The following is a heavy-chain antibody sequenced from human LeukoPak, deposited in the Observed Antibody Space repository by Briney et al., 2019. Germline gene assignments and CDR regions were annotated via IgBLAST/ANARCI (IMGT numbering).Heavy chain of an antibody. Sequence: ASVKVSCKASEYTFSVYHIHWVRQAPGQGLEWMAWINPDSGDTNYAQKFQGRVTMTRDTSISTAYMGLSGLRSDDTAIYYCSRARDADYWGQGTRVTVSS. V-gene: IGHV1-2*02. CDR3: SRARDADY. CDR1: EYTFSVYH. D-gene: IGHD3-10*01. J-gene: IGHJ4*02. CDR2: INPDSGDT.